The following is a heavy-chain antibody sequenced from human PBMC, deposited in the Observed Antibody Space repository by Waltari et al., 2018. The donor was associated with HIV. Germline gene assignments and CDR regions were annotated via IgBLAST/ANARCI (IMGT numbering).Heavy chain of an antibody. Sequence: QVQLVQSGAEVKKPGASVKVSCKASGYTFTSYAMHWVRQAPGQRLEWMGWINAGNGNTKYSQKFQGRVTITRDTSASTAYMELSSLRSEDTAVYYCAGPPTVTTSLYYYYGMDVWGQGTTVTVSS. V-gene: IGHV1-3*01. D-gene: IGHD4-4*01. CDR3: AGPPTVTTSLYYYYGMDV. J-gene: IGHJ6*02. CDR2: INAGNGNT. CDR1: GYTFTSYA.